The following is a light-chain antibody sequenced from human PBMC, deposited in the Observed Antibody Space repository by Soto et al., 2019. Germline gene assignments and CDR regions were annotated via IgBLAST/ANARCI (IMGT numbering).Light chain of an antibody. Sequence: QSVLTQPASVSGSPGQSITISCTGTSSDVGIYNYVSWYQQHPGKASQLMIYEVTNRPSGVSNRFSGSKSGNTASLTISGLQAEDEADYYCSSYTSSSTWVFGGGTKVTVL. CDR1: SSDVGIYNY. CDR2: EVT. V-gene: IGLV2-14*01. CDR3: SSYTSSSTWV. J-gene: IGLJ3*02.